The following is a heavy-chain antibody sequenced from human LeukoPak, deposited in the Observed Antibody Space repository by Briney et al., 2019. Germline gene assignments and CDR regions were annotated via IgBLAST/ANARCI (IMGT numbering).Heavy chain of an antibody. J-gene: IGHJ4*02. CDR3: ARDFLNPANS. CDR2: ISSGTSYI. V-gene: IGHV3-21*01. D-gene: IGHD2/OR15-2a*01. Sequence: PGGSLRLSCAASGFTFSIYTMNWVRQAPGKGLEWVSSISSGTSYIYYADSVKGRFTISRDNVKNSLSLQMNNLRAEDTAVYYCARDFLNPANSWGQGTLVTVSS. CDR1: GFTFSIYT.